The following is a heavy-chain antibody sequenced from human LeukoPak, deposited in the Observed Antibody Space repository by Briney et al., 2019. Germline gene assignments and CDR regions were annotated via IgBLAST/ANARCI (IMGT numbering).Heavy chain of an antibody. CDR1: GYTFTSYY. Sequence: GASVKVSCKASGYTFTSYYMHWVRQAPGQGLEWMGWINPNSGGTNYAQKFQGWVTMTRDTSISTAYMELSRLRSDDTAVYYCARDRRPYSSSWYTDAFDIWGQGTMVTVSS. V-gene: IGHV1-2*04. CDR2: INPNSGGT. J-gene: IGHJ3*02. CDR3: ARDRRPYSSSWYTDAFDI. D-gene: IGHD6-13*01.